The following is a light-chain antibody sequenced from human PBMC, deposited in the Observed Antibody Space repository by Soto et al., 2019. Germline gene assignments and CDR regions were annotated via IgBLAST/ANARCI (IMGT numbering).Light chain of an antibody. V-gene: IGLV1-44*01. CDR3: AAWDDSLNVVV. CDR2: SNN. CDR1: SSNIGSNT. Sequence: QSVLTQPPSASGTTGQRVTISCSGRSSNIGSNTVNWYQQLPGTAPKLLIYSNNQRPSGVPDRFSGSKSGTSASLAISGLQSEDEADYYCAAWDDSLNVVVFGGGTKLTVL. J-gene: IGLJ2*01.